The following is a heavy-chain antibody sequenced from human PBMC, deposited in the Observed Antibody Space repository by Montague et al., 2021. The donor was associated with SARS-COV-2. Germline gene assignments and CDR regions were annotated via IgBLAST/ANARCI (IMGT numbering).Heavy chain of an antibody. D-gene: IGHD3-16*01. Sequence: ETLSLTCAVSDGSISSPNWWNWVRQPPGKGLEWIGEIYYAGNTNYNPSLKSRVTIFIDKSKNHFSLQLSSVTAAGTAVYYCARGGTYHYGMDVWGQGTTVAVSS. V-gene: IGHV4/OR15-8*02. CDR1: DGSISSPNW. CDR2: IYYAGNT. J-gene: IGHJ6*02. CDR3: ARGGTYHYGMDV.